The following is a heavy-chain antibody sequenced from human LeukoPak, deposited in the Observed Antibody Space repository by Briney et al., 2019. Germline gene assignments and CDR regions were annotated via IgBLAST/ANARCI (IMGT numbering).Heavy chain of an antibody. CDR3: ARLNGGVMSIRWNWFDP. CDR1: GGSISSSNW. J-gene: IGHJ5*02. CDR2: IYHSGST. V-gene: IGHV4-4*02. D-gene: IGHD3-3*02. Sequence: SSGTLSLTCAVSGGSISSSNWWSWVRQAPGKGLEWIGEIYHSGSTNYNPSLKSRVTISVDKSKNHFSLKLSSVTAADTAVYYCARLNGGVMSIRWNWFDPWGQGTLVTVSS.